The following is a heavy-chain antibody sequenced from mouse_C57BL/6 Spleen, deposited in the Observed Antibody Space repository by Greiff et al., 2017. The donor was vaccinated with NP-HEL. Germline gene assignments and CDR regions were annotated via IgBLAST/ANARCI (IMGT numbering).Heavy chain of an antibody. D-gene: IGHD2-4*01. CDR3: ASVLYDYDGDYYAMDY. CDR2: INPNNGGT. Sequence: EVQLQQSGPELVKPGASVKISCKASGYTFTDYYMNWVKQSHGKSLEWIGDINPNNGGTSYNQKFKGKATLTVDKSSSTAYMELRSLTSEDSAVYYCASVLYDYDGDYYAMDYWGQGTSVTVSS. CDR1: GYTFTDYY. V-gene: IGHV1-26*01. J-gene: IGHJ4*01.